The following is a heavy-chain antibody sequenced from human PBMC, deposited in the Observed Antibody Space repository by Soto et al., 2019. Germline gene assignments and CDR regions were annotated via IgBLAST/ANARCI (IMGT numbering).Heavy chain of an antibody. CDR3: ASLAPCSGGTCYSRPLDS. D-gene: IGHD2-15*01. V-gene: IGHV1-18*01. CDR2: ITPHNGYT. Sequence: QVQLLQSGAEVKQPGASVKVSCKASGYTFATYGISWVRQAPGQGLEWMGWITPHNGYTTYAQKLQGRVTMTTDTSTSTAYMEVRSLRSSDTDVYYCASLAPCSGGTCYSRPLDSWGQGTLVTVSS. J-gene: IGHJ4*02. CDR1: GYTFATYG.